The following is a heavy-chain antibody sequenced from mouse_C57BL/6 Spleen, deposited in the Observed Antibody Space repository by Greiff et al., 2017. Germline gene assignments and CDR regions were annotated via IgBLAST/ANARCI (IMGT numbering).Heavy chain of an antibody. D-gene: IGHD4-1*01. J-gene: IGHJ3*01. V-gene: IGHV5-17*01. CDR3: ARNWEEAWFAY. CDR1: GFTFSDYG. Sequence: EVQLVESGGGLVKPGGSLKLSCAASGFTFSDYGMHWVCQAPEKGLEWVAYISSGSSTIYYANTVKGRFTISRDNAKNTLFLQMTSLRSEDTAMYYSARNWEEAWFAYWGQGTLVTVSA. CDR2: ISSGSSTI.